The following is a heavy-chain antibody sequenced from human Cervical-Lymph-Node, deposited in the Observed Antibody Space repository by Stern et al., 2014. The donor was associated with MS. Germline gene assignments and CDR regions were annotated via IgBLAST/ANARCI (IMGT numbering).Heavy chain of an antibody. D-gene: IGHD3-22*01. J-gene: IGHJ5*02. CDR3: ARQGSDYYFSWFDP. Sequence: EMQLVESGAEVKKPGESLKISCKGSGYSFASNWIGWVRQMPGKGLEWMGIIYPDDSDTRYSPSFQGQVTISADKSISTVYLQWSSLKASDTAIYYCARQGSDYYFSWFDPWGQGTLVTVSS. V-gene: IGHV5-51*01. CDR1: GYSFASNW. CDR2: IYPDDSDT.